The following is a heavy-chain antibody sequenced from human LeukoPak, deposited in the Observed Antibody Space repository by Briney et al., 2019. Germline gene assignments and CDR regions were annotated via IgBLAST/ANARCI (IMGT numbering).Heavy chain of an antibody. Sequence: ASVKVSCKASGYTFTGHYLNWLRQAPVRGLEWMGRINPNSGDTKYADKFLGRVIMTRDTSTSTAYLELNGLRSDDTASYYCARDMWELPSDYYYDFWGQGTLVTVSS. CDR1: GYTFTGHY. J-gene: IGHJ4*02. D-gene: IGHD1-26*01. V-gene: IGHV1-2*06. CDR3: ARDMWELPSDYYYDF. CDR2: INPNSGDT.